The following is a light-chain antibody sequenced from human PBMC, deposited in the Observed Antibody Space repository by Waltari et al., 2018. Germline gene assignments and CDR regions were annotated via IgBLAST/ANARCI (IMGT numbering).Light chain of an antibody. CDR1: SGSPSTTSY. V-gene: IGLV8-61*01. CDR3: ALYMGSGIWV. Sequence: QTVGTQAPSSRASPRGTVTLTSALSSGSPSTTSYYTWYQQTPGQAPRTLVYKANARSSGVPDRFSGSILGNTAALTITGAQADDESDYYCALYMGSGIWVFGGGTRLTVL. J-gene: IGLJ3*02. CDR2: KAN.